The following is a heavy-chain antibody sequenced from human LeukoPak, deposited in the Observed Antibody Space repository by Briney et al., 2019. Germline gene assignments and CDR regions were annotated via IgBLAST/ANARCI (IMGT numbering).Heavy chain of an antibody. J-gene: IGHJ4*02. D-gene: IGHD6-19*01. V-gene: IGHV4-59*01. CDR2: ISYIGST. CDR1: GDSISNYY. CDR3: ASSKPGYSSGLVGY. Sequence: SETLSLTCTVSGDSISNYYWGWIRQPPGKGLEWLGHISYIGSTNYNPSLNSRVTISVDTSKNQFSLRLSSVTAADTAVYFCASSKPGYSSGLVGYWGQGTLVTVSS.